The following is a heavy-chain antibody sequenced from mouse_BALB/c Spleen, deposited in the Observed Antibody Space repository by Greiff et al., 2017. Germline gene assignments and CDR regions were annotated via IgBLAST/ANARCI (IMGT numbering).Heavy chain of an antibody. D-gene: IGHD2-3*01. V-gene: IGHV2-2*02. CDR1: GFSLTSYG. Sequence: VQVVESGPGLVQPSQSLSITCTVSGFSLTSYGVHWVRQSPGKGLEWLGVIWSGGSTDYNAAFISRLSISKDNSKSQVFFKMNSLQANDTAIYYCARNSGDGYPWFAYWGQGTLVTVSA. J-gene: IGHJ3*01. CDR3: ARNSGDGYPWFAY. CDR2: IWSGGST.